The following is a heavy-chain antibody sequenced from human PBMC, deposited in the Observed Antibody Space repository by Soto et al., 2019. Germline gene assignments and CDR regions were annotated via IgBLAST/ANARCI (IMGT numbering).Heavy chain of an antibody. V-gene: IGHV4-59*01. Sequence: LSLTCTVSGGSISSYYWSWIRQSPGKGLEWIGYIYYSGSTNYNPSLKSRVTISVNTSKNQFSLKLSSVTAADTAVYYCARAAVNCSGDCYSLDYWGQGTLVTVSS. CDR3: ARAAVNCSGDCYSLDY. CDR2: IYYSGST. CDR1: GGSISSYY. D-gene: IGHD2-21*02. J-gene: IGHJ4*02.